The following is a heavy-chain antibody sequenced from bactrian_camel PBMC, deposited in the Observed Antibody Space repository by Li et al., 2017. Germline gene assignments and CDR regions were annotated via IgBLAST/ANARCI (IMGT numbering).Heavy chain of an antibody. J-gene: IGHJ6*01. V-gene: IGHV3S40*01. CDR1: GLTYTTAF. CDR3: VRNSLDPGDFGY. D-gene: IGHD1*01. CDR2: ISNAGGRA. Sequence: VQLVESGGGSALAGDSLRLSCRVFGLTYTTAFMGWFRQAPGKEREGVAGISNAGGRAYYADSVKGRFTISRDNAKNAGYLQMNNMKPEDMAVYFCVRNSLDPGDFGYWGQGTQVTVS.